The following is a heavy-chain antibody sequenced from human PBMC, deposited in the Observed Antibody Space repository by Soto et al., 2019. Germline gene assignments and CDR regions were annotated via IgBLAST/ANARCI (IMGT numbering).Heavy chain of an antibody. Sequence: ESGGGLVPPGASLRLSCAASGFTFTTFDMSWARQAPGKGLEWVSVVRGRDGSTSYADSLKGRFTISKDSSKNTLYLQMNSLRAEDTALYYCAKGAWLDYWGQGTLVTVSS. CDR1: GFTFTTFD. CDR2: VRGRDGST. CDR3: AKGAWLDY. D-gene: IGHD5-12*01. J-gene: IGHJ4*02. V-gene: IGHV3-23*01.